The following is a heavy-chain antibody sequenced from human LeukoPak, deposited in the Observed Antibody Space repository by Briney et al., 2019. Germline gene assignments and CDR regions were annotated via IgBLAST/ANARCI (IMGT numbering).Heavy chain of an antibody. D-gene: IGHD6-13*01. V-gene: IGHV1-18*01. CDR1: GYTFTSYG. CDR2: ISAYNGNT. CDR3: ATGTVSSSWLGIFDF. J-gene: IGHJ4*02. Sequence: GASVKVSCKASGYTFTSYGISWVRQAPGQGLEWMGWISAYNGNTNYAQKFQGRVTMTEDTSTDTAYMELSSLTSDDTALYYCATGTVSSSWLGIFDFWGQGTLVTVSS.